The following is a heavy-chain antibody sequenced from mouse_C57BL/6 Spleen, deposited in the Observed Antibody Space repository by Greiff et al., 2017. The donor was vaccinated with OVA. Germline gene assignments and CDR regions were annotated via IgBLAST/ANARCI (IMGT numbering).Heavy chain of an antibody. V-gene: IGHV1-63*01. CDR2: IYPGGGYT. CDR1: GYTFTNYW. CDR3: ARGDDSAWFAY. D-gene: IGHD2-4*01. J-gene: IGHJ3*01. Sequence: HVQLQQSGAELVRPGTSVKMSCKASGYTFTNYWIGWAKQRPGHGLEWIGDIYPGGGYTNYNEKFKGKATLTADKSSSTAYMQFSSLTSEDSAIYYCARGDDSAWFAYWGQGTLVTVSA.